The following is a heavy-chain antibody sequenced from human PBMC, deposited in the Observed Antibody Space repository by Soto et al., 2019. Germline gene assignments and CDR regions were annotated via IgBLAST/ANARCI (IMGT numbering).Heavy chain of an antibody. CDR1: GDSLSNTNW. CDR2: IYDSGST. V-gene: IGHV4-4*02. Sequence: QVQLLESGPGLVKPSGTLSLTCAVSGDSLSNTNWWSWVRQPPGKGLEWLGEIYDSGSTNYNPSFKSRVNMSVDKSKNQFSLNLTSVTAADTAVYYSAKRNLRRLRFVETHWGQGTLVTVS. D-gene: IGHD3-3*01. J-gene: IGHJ4*02. CDR3: AKRNLRRLRFVETH.